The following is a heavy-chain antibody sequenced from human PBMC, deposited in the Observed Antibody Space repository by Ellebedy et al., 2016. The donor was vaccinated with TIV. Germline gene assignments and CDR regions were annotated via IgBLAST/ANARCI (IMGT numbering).Heavy chain of an antibody. Sequence: AASVKVSCKASGYTFTNYYMNWVRQAPGQGLEWMGWINLDSGGTNSAHTFQGRVTLTRDTSTNTAYMELSGLRSDDTAVYFCAREPHGVYYFDSWGQGSLLTFSS. J-gene: IGHJ4*02. D-gene: IGHD2-8*01. CDR2: INLDSGGT. CDR1: GYTFTNYY. V-gene: IGHV1-2*02. CDR3: AREPHGVYYFDS.